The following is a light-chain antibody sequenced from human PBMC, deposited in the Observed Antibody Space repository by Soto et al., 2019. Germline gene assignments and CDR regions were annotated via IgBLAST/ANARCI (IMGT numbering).Light chain of an antibody. V-gene: IGLV1-44*01. CDR3: AAWDDSLNAFYV. CDR2: SND. J-gene: IGLJ1*01. Sequence: QSVLTQPPSASGTPVQRVTVSCSGSSSNIGKNTVNWYQHLPGTAPKLLIYSNDQRPSGVPDRFSGSKSGTSASLAISGLQSEDEADYYCAAWDDSLNAFYVFGTGTKVTVL. CDR1: SSNIGKNT.